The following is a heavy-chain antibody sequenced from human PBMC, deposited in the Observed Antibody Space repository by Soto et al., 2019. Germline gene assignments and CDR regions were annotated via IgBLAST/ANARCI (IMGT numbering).Heavy chain of an antibody. V-gene: IGHV6-1*01. Sequence: SQTLSLTCAMSVDSVSSNSAAWSWIRQSPSRGLEWLGRTYYRSKWYNDYAVSVKSRITINPDTSKNQFSLQLNSVTPEDTAVYYCARFMHSSSSGGYYYYGMEVWGQGTTVTVSS. CDR2: TYYRSKWYN. J-gene: IGHJ6*02. D-gene: IGHD6-6*01. CDR3: ARFMHSSSSGGYYYYGMEV. CDR1: VDSVSSNSAA.